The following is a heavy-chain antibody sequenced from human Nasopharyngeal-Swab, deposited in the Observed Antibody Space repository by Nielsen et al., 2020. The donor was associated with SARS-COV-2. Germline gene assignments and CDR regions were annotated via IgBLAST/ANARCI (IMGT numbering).Heavy chain of an antibody. D-gene: IGHD3-22*01. CDR3: ARRDYYDSSDLGAFDI. CDR2: IYYSGST. V-gene: IGHV4-39*01. Sequence: WIRQPPGKGLEWIGCIYYSGSTYYNPSLKSRVTISVDTSKNQFSLKLSSVTAADTAVYYCARRDYYDSSDLGAFDIWGQGTMVTVSS. J-gene: IGHJ3*02.